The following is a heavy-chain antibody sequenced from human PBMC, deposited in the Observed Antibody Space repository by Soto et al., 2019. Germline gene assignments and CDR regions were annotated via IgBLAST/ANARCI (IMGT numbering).Heavy chain of an antibody. J-gene: IGHJ2*01. CDR3: ARAAYCGGDCYSSWYFDL. CDR1: GGSISSGDYY. Sequence: SETLSLTCTVSGGSISSGDYYWSWIRQPPGKGLEWIGYIYYSGSTYYNPSLKSRVTISVDTSKNQFSLKLSSVTAADTAVYYCARAAYCGGDCYSSWYFDLWGRGTLVTVS. D-gene: IGHD2-21*02. CDR2: IYYSGST. V-gene: IGHV4-30-4*01.